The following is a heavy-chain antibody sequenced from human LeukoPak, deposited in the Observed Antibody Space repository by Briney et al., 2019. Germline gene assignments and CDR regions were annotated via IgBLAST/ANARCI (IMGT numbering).Heavy chain of an antibody. CDR3: ARDRASGSYDY. V-gene: IGHV7-4-1*01. CDR1: GYSFTPYS. J-gene: IGHJ4*02. D-gene: IGHD1-26*01. CDR2: INTNSGNP. Sequence: ASVKVSCKASGYSFTPYSINWVRQAPGQGLEWMGYINTNSGNPTYAQGFTGRFVFSLDASVSTTYMEIYSLRADDTAVYYCARDRASGSYDYWGQGTLVTVSS.